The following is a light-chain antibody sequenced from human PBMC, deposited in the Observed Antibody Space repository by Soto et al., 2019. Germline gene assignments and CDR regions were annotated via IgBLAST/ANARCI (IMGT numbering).Light chain of an antibody. Sequence: IVFTQSPGTLSLSPGERATLSCRASQSVSSSYLAWYQQKPGQAPRLLIYGASSRATGIPDGFSGSGSGTDFTLTISRLEPEDFAVYYCQQYGSSPEWTFGQGTKVDIK. V-gene: IGKV3-20*01. J-gene: IGKJ1*01. CDR1: QSVSSSY. CDR3: QQYGSSPEWT. CDR2: GAS.